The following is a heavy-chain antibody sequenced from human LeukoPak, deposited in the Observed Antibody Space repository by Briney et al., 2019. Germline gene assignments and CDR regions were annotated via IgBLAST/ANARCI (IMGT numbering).Heavy chain of an antibody. V-gene: IGHV4-61*02. J-gene: IGHJ4*02. D-gene: IGHD1-26*01. CDR2: IYTSGRT. CDR1: GDSISSGDYY. Sequence: PSQTLSLTCTVSGDSISSGDYYWSWIRQPAGKGLQWIGRIYTSGRTNYNPSLKSRVTISADTSKNQFSLKLSSVTAADTAVYYCAREGDASYYEGKFHYWGQGVLVTVSS. CDR3: AREGDASYYEGKFHY.